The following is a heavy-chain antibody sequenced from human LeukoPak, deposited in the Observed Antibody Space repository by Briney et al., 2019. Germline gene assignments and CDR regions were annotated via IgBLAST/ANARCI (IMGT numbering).Heavy chain of an antibody. D-gene: IGHD3-22*01. CDR2: ISGSGGST. CDR1: GFTLSNAW. V-gene: IGHV3-23*01. CDR3: AKDRAYYSDSSGYYLVRAYDY. Sequence: PGGSLRLSCAASGFTLSNAWMNWVRQAPGKGLEWVSGISGSGGSTFYADSVKGRFTISRDNSKNTLYLQMNSLRAEDTAVYYCAKDRAYYSDSSGYYLVRAYDYWGQGTLVTVSS. J-gene: IGHJ4*02.